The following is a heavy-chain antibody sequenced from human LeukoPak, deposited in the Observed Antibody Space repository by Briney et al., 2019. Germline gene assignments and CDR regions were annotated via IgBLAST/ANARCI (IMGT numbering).Heavy chain of an antibody. J-gene: IGHJ4*02. CDR2: IIPIFGTA. D-gene: IGHD4-23*01. CDR1: GGTFSSYA. Sequence: ASVKVSCKASGGTFSSYAISWVRLAPGQGLEWMGRIIPIFGTANYAQKFQGRVTITTDESTSTAYMELSSLRSEDTAVYYCARGRWEVSGYFDYWGQGTLVTVSS. CDR3: ARGRWEVSGYFDY. V-gene: IGHV1-69*05.